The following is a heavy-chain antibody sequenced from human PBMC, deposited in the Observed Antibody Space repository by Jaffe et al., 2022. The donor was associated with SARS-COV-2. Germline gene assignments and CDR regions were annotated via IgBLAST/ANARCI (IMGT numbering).Heavy chain of an antibody. CDR3: TRSLKAGRVVVMEVNWFDP. Sequence: EVQLVESGGGLVKPGRSLRLSCTASGFTFGDYAMSWFRQAPGKGLEWVGFIRSKAYGGTTEYAASVKGRFTISRDDSKSIAYLQMNSLKTEDTAVYYCTRSLKAGRVVVMEVNWFDPWGQGTLVTVSS. CDR2: IRSKAYGGTT. CDR1: GFTFGDYA. D-gene: IGHD2-15*01. V-gene: IGHV3-49*05. J-gene: IGHJ5*02.